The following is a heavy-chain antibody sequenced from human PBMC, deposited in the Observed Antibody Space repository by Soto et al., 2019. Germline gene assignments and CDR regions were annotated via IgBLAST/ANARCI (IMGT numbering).Heavy chain of an antibody. Sequence: PGGSLRLSCAASGFTFSNAWMSWVRQAPWKGLEWVGRTRNKANSYTTEYAASVKGRFTISRDDSKNSLYLQMNSLKTEDTAVYYCARGPQIGYGSSWFDYWGQGALVTVYS. CDR1: GFTFSNAW. J-gene: IGHJ4*02. V-gene: IGHV3-72*01. CDR2: TRNKANSYTT. D-gene: IGHD6-13*01. CDR3: ARGPQIGYGSSWFDY.